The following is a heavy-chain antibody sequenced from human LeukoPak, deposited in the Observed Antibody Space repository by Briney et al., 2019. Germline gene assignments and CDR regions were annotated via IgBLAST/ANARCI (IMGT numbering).Heavy chain of an antibody. CDR3: ARGRRLGTLDY. CDR2: IYYSGST. CDR1: GGSISSYY. V-gene: IGHV4-59*01. D-gene: IGHD1-14*01. J-gene: IGHJ4*02. Sequence: SETLSLTCTASGGSISSYYWSWIRQPPGKGLEWIGYIYYSGSTNYNPSLKSRVTISVDTSKNQFSLKLSSVTAADTAVYYCARGRRLGTLDYWGQGTLVTVSS.